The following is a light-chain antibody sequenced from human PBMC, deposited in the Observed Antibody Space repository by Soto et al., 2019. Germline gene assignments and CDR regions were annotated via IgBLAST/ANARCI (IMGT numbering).Light chain of an antibody. CDR2: AVS. Sequence: DIQMTQFPSSLSASVGDRVTITCRASQSISSYLNWYQQKPGKAPKVLVYAVSSLESGVPSRFSGSASGTDFTLTTSSLQPEDFATYYCPQGASLPYTFGPGTKLEIK. J-gene: IGKJ2*01. CDR1: QSISSY. V-gene: IGKV1-39*01. CDR3: PQGASLPYT.